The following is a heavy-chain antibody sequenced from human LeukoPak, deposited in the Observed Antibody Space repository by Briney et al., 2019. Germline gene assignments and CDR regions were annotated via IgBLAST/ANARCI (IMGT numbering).Heavy chain of an antibody. Sequence: PGGSLRLSCAVSGFTVRSNYMSWVRQAPGKGLEWVSVIYVDGDTYYIDSVKGRFTISRDTSKSTLYLQMNNLRAEDTAVYYCASLPVYQSGTPHDYWGQGTLVTVSS. CDR2: IYVDGDT. CDR3: ASLPVYQSGTPHDY. D-gene: IGHD6-19*01. J-gene: IGHJ4*02. CDR1: GFTVRSNY. V-gene: IGHV3-53*01.